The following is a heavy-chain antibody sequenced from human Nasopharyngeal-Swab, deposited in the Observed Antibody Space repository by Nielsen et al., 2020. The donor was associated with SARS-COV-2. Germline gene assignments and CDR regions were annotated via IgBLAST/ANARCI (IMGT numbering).Heavy chain of an antibody. CDR3: ARGGSSGESSFDY. Sequence: SLKLPCEAPGFTLSTYAMHWVRQAPGKGLEWVAVISYDGSIKNPADSVEGRFTISRDNSKNTLYLQMNSLRVDDTAVYYCARGGSSGESSFDYWGQGTLVTVSA. CDR2: ISYDGSIK. D-gene: IGHD5-12*01. V-gene: IGHV3-30-3*01. J-gene: IGHJ4*02. CDR1: GFTLSTYA.